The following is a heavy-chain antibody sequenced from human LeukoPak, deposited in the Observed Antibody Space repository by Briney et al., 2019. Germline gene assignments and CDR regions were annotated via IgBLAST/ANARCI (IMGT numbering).Heavy chain of an antibody. V-gene: IGHV3-33*01. Sequence: GGSLRLSCAASGFTFSDYGMHWVRQAPGKGLEWVVLIWYDGTNKYYVDSVKGRFTISRDNSKNTLYLQMNSLRADDTAVYYCARDRYGIRRDYFDYWGQGILVTVSS. CDR3: ARDRYGIRRDYFDY. J-gene: IGHJ4*02. D-gene: IGHD5-18*01. CDR2: IWYDGTNK. CDR1: GFTFSDYG.